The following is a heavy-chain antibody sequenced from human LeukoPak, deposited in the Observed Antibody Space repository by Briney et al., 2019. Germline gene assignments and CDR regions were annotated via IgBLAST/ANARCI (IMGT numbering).Heavy chain of an antibody. CDR1: GFTLSSYW. CDR3: ARGPGFYDDYYYYYMDV. D-gene: IGHD2/OR15-2a*01. V-gene: IGHV3-7*01. Sequence: GGSLRLSCAASGFTLSSYWMSWVRQAPGKGLEWVANIKQDGSEKYYVDSVKGRFTISRDNAKNSLYLQMNSLRAEDTAVYYCARGPGFYDDYYYYYMDVWGKGTTVTVSS. J-gene: IGHJ6*03. CDR2: IKQDGSEK.